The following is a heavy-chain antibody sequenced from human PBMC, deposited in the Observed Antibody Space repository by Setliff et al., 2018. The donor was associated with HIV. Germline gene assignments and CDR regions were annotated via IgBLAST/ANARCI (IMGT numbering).Heavy chain of an antibody. D-gene: IGHD2-2*01. Sequence: ASVKVSCKTSGGTFSTYTIAWVRQAPGQGLEWMGRIIPIFGTPNYARKFQGRVTITADKSTGTVYLDLRSLTSEDTAMYYCARSVWAVVVPTDPAVDAFAIWGQGTMVTVSS. CDR3: ARSVWAVVVPTDPAVDAFAI. CDR1: GGTFSTYT. V-gene: IGHV1-69*08. J-gene: IGHJ3*02. CDR2: IIPIFGTP.